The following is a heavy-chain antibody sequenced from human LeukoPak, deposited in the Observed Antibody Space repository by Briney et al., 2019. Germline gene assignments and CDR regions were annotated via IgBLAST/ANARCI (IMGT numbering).Heavy chain of an antibody. CDR2: TYYSGST. D-gene: IGHD3-22*01. Sequence: SETLSLTCTVSGGSISSGDYYWSWIRQPPGKGLEWIGYTYYSGSTYYNPSLKSRVTISVDTSKNQFSLKLSSVTAADTAVYYCARESSTYYYDSSGYYYFDYWGQGTLVTVSS. CDR3: ARESSTYYYDSSGYYYFDY. CDR1: GGSISSGDYY. J-gene: IGHJ4*02. V-gene: IGHV4-30-4*08.